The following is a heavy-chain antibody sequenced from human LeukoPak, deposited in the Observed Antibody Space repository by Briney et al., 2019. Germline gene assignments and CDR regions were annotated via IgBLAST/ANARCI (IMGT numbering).Heavy chain of an antibody. CDR3: ARVAVTTNAFDI. V-gene: IGHV1-69*06. D-gene: IGHD4-17*01. CDR2: IIPIFGTA. CDR1: GGTFSSYA. J-gene: IGHJ3*02. Sequence: SVTVTCKASGGTFSSYAISWVRQAPGQGLEWMGGIIPIFGTANYAQKFQGRVTITADKSTSTAYMELSSLRSEDTAVYYCARVAVTTNAFDIWGQGTMVTVSS.